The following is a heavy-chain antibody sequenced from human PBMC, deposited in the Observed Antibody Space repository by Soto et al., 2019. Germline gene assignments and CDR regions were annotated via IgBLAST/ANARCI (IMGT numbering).Heavy chain of an antibody. V-gene: IGHV4-59*01. Sequence: SETLSLTCTVSGGSISSYYWSWIRQPPGKGLEWIGYIYYSGSTNYNPSLKSRVTISVDTSKNQFSLKLSSVTAADTAVYYCARDSGYSYGYPDWWDYWGQGTLVTVSS. D-gene: IGHD5-18*01. CDR2: IYYSGST. J-gene: IGHJ4*02. CDR3: ARDSGYSYGYPDWWDY. CDR1: GGSISSYY.